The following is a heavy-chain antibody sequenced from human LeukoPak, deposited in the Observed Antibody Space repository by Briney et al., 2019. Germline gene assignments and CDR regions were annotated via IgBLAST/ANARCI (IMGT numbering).Heavy chain of an antibody. CDR2: ISSSSSTI. D-gene: IGHD3-10*01. Sequence: GGSLRLSCAASGFTFSSYSMNWVRQAPGKGLEWVSYISSSSSTIYYADSVKGRFTISRDNAKNSLYLQMNSLRAEDTAVYYCARERGDYYGSGSYPWFDPWGQGTLVTVSS. J-gene: IGHJ5*02. CDR1: GFTFSSYS. CDR3: ARERGDYYGSGSYPWFDP. V-gene: IGHV3-48*01.